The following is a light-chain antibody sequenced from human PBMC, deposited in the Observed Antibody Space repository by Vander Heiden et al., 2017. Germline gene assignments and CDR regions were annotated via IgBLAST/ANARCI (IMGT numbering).Light chain of an antibody. CDR3: MQAVQTPLT. CDR2: LAS. Sequence: DIVMTQSPLSLSVTPGEPASISCRSSQSLLHSNGKNTLSWYLQKPGQSTQLLIYLASNRAPGVPDRFSGSVSGTDFTLKISRVEAEDVGFYFCMQAVQTPLTFGGGTRVEIK. CDR1: QSLLHSNGKNT. V-gene: IGKV2-28*01. J-gene: IGKJ4*01.